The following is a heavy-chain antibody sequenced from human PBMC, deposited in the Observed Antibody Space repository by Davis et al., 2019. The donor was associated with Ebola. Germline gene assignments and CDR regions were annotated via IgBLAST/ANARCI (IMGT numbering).Heavy chain of an antibody. Sequence: GESLKISCAASGFTFSRHWMKWVRQAPGKGLEWVADIKEDGSEKYYEDSVKGRFTISRDNAKNSLDLQMISLRADDTAVYYCARGGYNYGFDYWGQGILVTGSS. D-gene: IGHD5-18*01. CDR2: IKEDGSEK. CDR1: GFTFSRHW. CDR3: ARGGYNYGFDY. J-gene: IGHJ4*02. V-gene: IGHV3-7*03.